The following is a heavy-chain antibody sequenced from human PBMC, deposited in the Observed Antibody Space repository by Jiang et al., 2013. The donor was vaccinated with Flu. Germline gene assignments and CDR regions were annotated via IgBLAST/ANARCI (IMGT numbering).Heavy chain of an antibody. CDR1: GFTFSSYE. D-gene: IGHD2-15*01. V-gene: IGHV3-48*03. CDR3: ARRYCSGGSCYPMTFDY. J-gene: IGHJ4*02. Sequence: GSLRLSCAASGFTFSSYEMNWVRQAPGKGLEWVSYISSSGSTIYYADSVKGRFTISRDNAKNSLYLQMNSLRAEDTAVYYCARRYCSGGSCYPMTFDYWGQGTLVTVSS. CDR2: ISSSGSTI.